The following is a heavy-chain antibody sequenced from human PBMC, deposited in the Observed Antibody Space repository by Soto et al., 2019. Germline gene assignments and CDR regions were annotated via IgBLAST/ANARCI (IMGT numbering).Heavy chain of an antibody. D-gene: IGHD3-10*01. Sequence: TSETLSLTSTVSGGSISSYDWSWIRQPPGKGLEWIGYIYYSGSTNYNPSLKSRVTISVDTSKKQFSLKLSSVTAADTAVYYCARVWGGAFDFWGQGTMVT. CDR3: ARVWGGAFDF. V-gene: IGHV4-59*01. J-gene: IGHJ3*01. CDR2: IYYSGST. CDR1: GGSISSYD.